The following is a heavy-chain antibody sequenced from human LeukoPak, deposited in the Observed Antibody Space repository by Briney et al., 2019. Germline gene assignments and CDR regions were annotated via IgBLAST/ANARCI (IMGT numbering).Heavy chain of an antibody. J-gene: IGHJ4*02. CDR3: GRWGVNAGLDY. V-gene: IGHV3-7*01. D-gene: IGHD3-10*01. Sequence: GGSLRLSCVASGFIFGDNWMGWVRQAPGKGLEWVANINPHGTEKYYADSLEGRFSVSRDDAKNSVYLQMNSPRVEDAGFYYCGRWGVNAGLDYWGQGSLVTVSS. CDR2: INPHGTEK. CDR1: GFIFGDNW.